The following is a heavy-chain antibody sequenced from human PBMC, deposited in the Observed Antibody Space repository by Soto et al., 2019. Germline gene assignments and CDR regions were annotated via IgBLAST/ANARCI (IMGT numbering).Heavy chain of an antibody. D-gene: IGHD1-26*01. V-gene: IGHV4-34*01. Sequence: SETLSLTCAVYGGSFSNYQWSWIRQPPGKGLEWIGKINNSENTNYNPSLKSRLSMSIDTSKNQFSLRLRSVTAADTAVYYCARGVGSPLPFFEYWGQGALVTVSS. CDR3: ARGVGSPLPFFEY. J-gene: IGHJ4*02. CDR2: INNSENT. CDR1: GGSFSNYQ.